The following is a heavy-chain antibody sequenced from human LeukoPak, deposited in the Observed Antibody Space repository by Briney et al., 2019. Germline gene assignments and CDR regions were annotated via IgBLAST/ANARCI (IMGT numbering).Heavy chain of an antibody. CDR1: GFTFSSYA. CDR2: ISGSGGST. V-gene: IGHV3-23*01. D-gene: IGHD6-19*01. CDR3: AKGARGWYGDFFDY. Sequence: GGSLRLSCAASGFTFSSYAMNWVRQAPGKGLEWVSAISGSGGSTYYADSVKGRFTVSRDNSQNTLYLQMNSLRAEDTAIYYCAKGARGWYGDFFDYWGQGTLVTVSS. J-gene: IGHJ4*02.